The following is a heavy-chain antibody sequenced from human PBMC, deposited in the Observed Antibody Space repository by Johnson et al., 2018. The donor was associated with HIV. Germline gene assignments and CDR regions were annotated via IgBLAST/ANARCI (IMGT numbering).Heavy chain of an antibody. V-gene: IGHV3-23*04. CDR1: RFTLSSNY. J-gene: IGHJ3*02. CDR3: ARRSGYAFDM. Sequence: VQLVESGGDFVKPGGSLRLSCAASRFTLSSNYMSWVRQAPGKGLEWVSAISGTGGTTYYADSVRGRFSISRDKSKDTLYLQMNTLRVGDTAVYYCARRSGYAFDMWGQGTMVTVSS. CDR2: ISGTGGTT. D-gene: IGHD5-24*01.